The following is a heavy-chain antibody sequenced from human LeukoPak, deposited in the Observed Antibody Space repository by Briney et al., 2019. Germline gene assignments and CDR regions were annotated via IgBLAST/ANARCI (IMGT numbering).Heavy chain of an antibody. Sequence: SETLSLTCAVYGGSFSGYYWSWIRQPPGKGLEWIGEINHSRSTNYNPSLKSRVTISVDTSKNQFSLKLSSVTAADTAVYYCARGPGRITMVRGVIDREPNWFDPWGQGTLVTVSS. J-gene: IGHJ5*02. CDR3: ARGPGRITMVRGVIDREPNWFDP. V-gene: IGHV4-34*01. CDR2: INHSRST. CDR1: GGSFSGYY. D-gene: IGHD3-10*01.